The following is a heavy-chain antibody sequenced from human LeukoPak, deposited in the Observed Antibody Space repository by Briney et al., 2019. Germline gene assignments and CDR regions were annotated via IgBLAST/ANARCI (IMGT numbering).Heavy chain of an antibody. Sequence: GGSLRLSCAASGLTFSDEYMSWIRQAPGKGLEWVSYVSNSGSYTNYADSVKGRFTIFRDNAKSSLYLQMNSVRAEDTAVYYCARSRGAGPGAHFDYWGQGTLVTVSS. J-gene: IGHJ4*02. D-gene: IGHD6-19*01. CDR3: ARSRGAGPGAHFDY. V-gene: IGHV3-11*03. CDR2: VSNSGSYT. CDR1: GLTFSDEY.